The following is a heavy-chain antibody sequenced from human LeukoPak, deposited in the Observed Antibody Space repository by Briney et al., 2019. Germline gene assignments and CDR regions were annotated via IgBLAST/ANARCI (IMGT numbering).Heavy chain of an antibody. D-gene: IGHD3-10*01. CDR2: ISWNSGSI. CDR3: AKGKNYGSGSYYP. Sequence: PGRSLRLSCAASGFTFDDYAMHWVRQAPGKGLEWVSGISWNSGSIGYADSVKGRFTISRDYAKNSLYLQMNSLRAEDTALYYCAKGKNYGSGSYYPFGQGTLVTVSS. J-gene: IGHJ5*02. CDR1: GFTFDDYA. V-gene: IGHV3-9*01.